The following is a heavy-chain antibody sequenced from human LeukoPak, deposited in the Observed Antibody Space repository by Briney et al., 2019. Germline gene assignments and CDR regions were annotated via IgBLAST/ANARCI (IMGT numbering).Heavy chain of an antibody. CDR3: ARLAAAGTEGWFDP. CDR2: IYYSGST. Sequence: SETLSLTCTASGGSISSSSYYWGWIRQPPGKGLEWIGSIYYSGSTYYNPSLKSRVTISVDTSKNQFSLKLSSVTAADTAVYYCARLAAAGTEGWFDPWGQGTLVTVSS. D-gene: IGHD6-13*01. V-gene: IGHV4-39*01. CDR1: GGSISSSSYY. J-gene: IGHJ5*02.